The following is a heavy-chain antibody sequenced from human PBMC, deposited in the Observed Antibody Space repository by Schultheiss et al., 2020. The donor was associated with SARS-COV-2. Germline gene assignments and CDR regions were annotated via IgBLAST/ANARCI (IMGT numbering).Heavy chain of an antibody. D-gene: IGHD3-3*01. CDR2: ISAYNGNT. CDR3: ARDPRYDFWSGYRGGYGMDV. V-gene: IGHV1-18*01. CDR1: GYTFTSYG. J-gene: IGHJ6*02. Sequence: ASVKVSCKASGYTFTSYGISWVRQAPGQGLEWMGWISAYNGNTNYAQKLQGRVTMTTDTSTSTAYMELRSLRSDDTAVYYCARDPRYDFWSGYRGGYGMDVWGQGTTVTVSS.